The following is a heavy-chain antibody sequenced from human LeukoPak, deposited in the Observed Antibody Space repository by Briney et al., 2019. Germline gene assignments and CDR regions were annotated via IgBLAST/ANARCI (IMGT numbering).Heavy chain of an antibody. V-gene: IGHV4-34*01. CDR1: GGSFSGYY. J-gene: IGHJ4*02. CDR3: ARVMAY. D-gene: IGHD2-8*01. Sequence: SETLSLTCAVYGGSFSGYYWSWIRQPPGKGLEWIGEINHSGSTNYNPSLKSRVTISVDTSKNQFSLKLSSVTAADAAVYYCARVMAYWGQGTLVTVSS. CDR2: INHSGST.